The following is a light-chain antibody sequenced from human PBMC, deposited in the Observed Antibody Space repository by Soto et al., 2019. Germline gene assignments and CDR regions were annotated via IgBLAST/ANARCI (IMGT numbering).Light chain of an antibody. V-gene: IGKV3-20*01. CDR2: AAS. CDR3: QQYGSSSTWT. Sequence: EIVLTQSPGTLSLSPGERATLSCRASQSVSSAYLAWYQHKPGQPPTLLIYAASSRVTVIPDRFSGSGSGTDFTLTISRLEPEDFAVYYCQQYGSSSTWTFGQGTKVEI. CDR1: QSVSSAY. J-gene: IGKJ1*01.